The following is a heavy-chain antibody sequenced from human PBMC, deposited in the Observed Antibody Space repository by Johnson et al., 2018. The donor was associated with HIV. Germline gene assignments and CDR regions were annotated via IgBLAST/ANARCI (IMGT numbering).Heavy chain of an antibody. CDR1: GFTFSSYG. J-gene: IGHJ3*02. V-gene: IGHV3-33*08. CDR3: TVYYDSSAYSRCDAFDI. CDR2: TWFDETKQ. Sequence: QVQLVESGGGVVQPGRSLRLSCAASGFTFSSYGMHWVRQAPGKGLEWVATTWFDETKQYYAESVKGRSTISRYNFKKTLHLQMKSPKTGDKAVYYCTVYYDSSAYSRCDAFDIWGQGTMVTVSS. D-gene: IGHD3-22*01.